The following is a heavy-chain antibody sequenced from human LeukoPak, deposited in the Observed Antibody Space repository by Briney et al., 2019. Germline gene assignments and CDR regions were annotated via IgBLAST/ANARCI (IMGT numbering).Heavy chain of an antibody. CDR3: ARDSWGYYDATGYYYGGGFDY. D-gene: IGHD3-22*01. CDR1: GGSISSSSYF. V-gene: IGHV4-39*07. Sequence: SETLSLTCTVSGGSISSSSYFWGWIRQPPGKGLEWIGSFYYSGSTYYNPSLKSRVTMSVDTSKSHFSLKLSPVTAADTAVYYCARDSWGYYDATGYYYGGGFDYWGQGTLVTVSS. CDR2: FYYSGST. J-gene: IGHJ4*02.